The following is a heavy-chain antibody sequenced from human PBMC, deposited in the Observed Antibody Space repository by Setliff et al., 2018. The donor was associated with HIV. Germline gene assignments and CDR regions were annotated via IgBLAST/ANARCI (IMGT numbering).Heavy chain of an antibody. CDR2: ISGYNGHL. CDR1: GYNFNNYA. D-gene: IGHD3-3*01. CDR3: ARGDGYYDFWSGYSPEGYYFDY. J-gene: IGHJ4*02. V-gene: IGHV1-18*01. Sequence: GASVKVSCKTSGYNFNNYAVIWVRQAPGQGLEWIGWISGYNGHLRHAQKFQGRLTMTTDTSTSTSYLELRSLTSDDTAIYYCARGDGYYDFWSGYSPEGYYFDYWGQGTLVTVSS.